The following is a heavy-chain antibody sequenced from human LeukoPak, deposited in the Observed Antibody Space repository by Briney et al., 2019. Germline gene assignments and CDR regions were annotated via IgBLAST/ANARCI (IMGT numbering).Heavy chain of an antibody. J-gene: IGHJ5*02. D-gene: IGHD2-2*03. CDR2: IFYSGKT. Sequence: SETLSLTCTVSNGSMTSDSYYWAWIRQPPGKGLEWIGTIFYSGKTYYSASLKSRVTVSLDTSKENFSLRLSSVTAADTAVYYCARLWIVASWFDAWGQGALVTVSS. V-gene: IGHV4-39*02. CDR3: ARLWIVASWFDA. CDR1: NGSMTSDSYY.